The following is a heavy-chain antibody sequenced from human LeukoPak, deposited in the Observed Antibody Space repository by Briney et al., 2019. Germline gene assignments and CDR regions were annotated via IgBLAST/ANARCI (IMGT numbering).Heavy chain of an antibody. J-gene: IGHJ4*02. CDR1: GFTFSSYA. V-gene: IGHV3-23*01. CDR2: ISGSGGST. D-gene: IGHD1-7*01. CDR3: AKDLFPSVTGTRAVYY. Sequence: GGPLRLSCAASGFTFSSYAMSWVRQAPGKGLEWVSAISGSGGSTYYADSVKGRFTISRDNSKNTLYLQMNSLRAEDTAVYYCAKDLFPSVTGTRAVYYWAQGTLVTVSS.